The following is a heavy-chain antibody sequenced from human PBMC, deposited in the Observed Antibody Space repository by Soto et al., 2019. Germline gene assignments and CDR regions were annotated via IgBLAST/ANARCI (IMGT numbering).Heavy chain of an antibody. Sequence: EVQLLESGGGLVQPGGSLRLSCAASGFSFSTFEMSWVRQAPGRGLEWVSFISDDSSRTYYADAVKGRFTISRDNSKYTLYLQMNSLTAEDTAVYACVKGWWLDFWGQGTLVTVSS. V-gene: IGHV3-23*01. CDR2: ISDDSSRT. D-gene: IGHD2-15*01. CDR3: VKGWWLDF. CDR1: GFSFSTFE. J-gene: IGHJ5*01.